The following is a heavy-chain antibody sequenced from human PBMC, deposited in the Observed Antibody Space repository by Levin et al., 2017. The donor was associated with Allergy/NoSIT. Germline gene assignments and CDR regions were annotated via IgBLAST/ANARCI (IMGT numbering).Heavy chain of an antibody. CDR3: ASATVTTYYFDY. Sequence: GGSLRLSCKASAGTFSTHAITWVRQAPGQGLEWVGGIIPLVGITNYAQKFQGRVTITADVSANIVYMELSSLRSEDTAFYYCASATVTTYYFDYWGQGTLVTVSS. J-gene: IGHJ4*02. CDR1: AGTFSTHA. V-gene: IGHV1-69*01. D-gene: IGHD4-17*01. CDR2: IIPLVGIT.